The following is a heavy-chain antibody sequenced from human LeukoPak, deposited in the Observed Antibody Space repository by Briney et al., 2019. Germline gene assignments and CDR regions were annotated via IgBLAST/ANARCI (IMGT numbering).Heavy chain of an antibody. CDR2: INHSGST. Sequence: PSETLSLTCAVYGGSFSGYYWSWIRQPPGKGLEWIGEINHSGSTNYNPSLKSRVTISVDTSKNQFSLKLSSVTAVNTAVYYCARRTIAAAGTGWFDPWGQGTLVTVSS. CDR3: ARRTIAAAGTGWFDP. CDR1: GGSFSGYY. J-gene: IGHJ5*02. V-gene: IGHV4-34*01. D-gene: IGHD6-13*01.